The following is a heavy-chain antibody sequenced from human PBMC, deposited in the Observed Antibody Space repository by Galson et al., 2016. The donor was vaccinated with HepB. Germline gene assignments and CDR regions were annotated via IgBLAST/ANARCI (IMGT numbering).Heavy chain of an antibody. D-gene: IGHD6-25*01. CDR1: GFSISRHA. CDR3: AKEGGASGYAFDI. CDR2: IFYDASKK. Sequence: SCAASGFSISRHAMHWVRQAPGKGLEWVALIFYDASKKYYADSVKGRFTISRDTSKNTLYLQMNSLRAEDTAVYYCAKEGGASGYAFDIRGQGTMVTVSS. J-gene: IGHJ3*02. V-gene: IGHV3-30-3*01.